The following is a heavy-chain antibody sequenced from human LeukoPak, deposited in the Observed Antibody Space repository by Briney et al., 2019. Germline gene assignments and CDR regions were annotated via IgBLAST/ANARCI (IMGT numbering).Heavy chain of an antibody. J-gene: IGHJ6*02. Sequence: PGGSLRLSCAASGFTLSTYSMNWVRQAPGKGLEWVSSISSSSSYMYYADSVKGRFIISRDNAKNSLHLQMNRLRAEDTAVYYCARGGVGLVIIPGWEYDYYGLDVWGQGTTVTVSS. CDR3: ARGGVGLVIIPGWEYDYYGLDV. CDR2: ISSSSSYM. CDR1: GFTLSTYS. V-gene: IGHV3-21*01. D-gene: IGHD3/OR15-3a*01.